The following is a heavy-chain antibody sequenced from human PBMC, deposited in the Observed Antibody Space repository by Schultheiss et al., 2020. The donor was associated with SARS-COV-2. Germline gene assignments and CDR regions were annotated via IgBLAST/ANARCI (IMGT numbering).Heavy chain of an antibody. V-gene: IGHV4-39*01. D-gene: IGHD3-10*01. Sequence: SETLSLTCTVSGGSISSSSYYWGWIRQPPGKGLEWIGSIYYSGSTYYNPSLKSRVTISVDTSKNQFSLKLSSVTAADTAVYYCARTMVRVQPFDYWGQGTLVTVSS. CDR1: GGSISSSSYY. CDR2: IYYSGST. J-gene: IGHJ4*02. CDR3: ARTMVRVQPFDY.